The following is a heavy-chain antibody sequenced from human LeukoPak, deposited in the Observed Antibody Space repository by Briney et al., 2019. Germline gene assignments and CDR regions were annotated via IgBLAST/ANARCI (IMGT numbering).Heavy chain of an antibody. CDR2: INPSGGST. CDR3: GRGPRITVVRGGQWYYYMDV. V-gene: IGHV1-46*01. CDR1: GYTFTSYG. J-gene: IGHJ6*03. D-gene: IGHD3-10*01. Sequence: GASVKVSCKASGYTFTSYGISWVRQAPGQGLEWMGLINPSGGSTNYAQKFQGRVTMTRDTSTSTVYMELSSLRSEDTAVYYCGRGPRITVVRGGQWYYYMDVWGKGTTVTISS.